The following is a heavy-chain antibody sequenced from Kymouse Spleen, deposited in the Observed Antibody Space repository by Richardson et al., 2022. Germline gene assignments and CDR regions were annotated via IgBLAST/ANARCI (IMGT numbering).Heavy chain of an antibody. V-gene: IGHV4-34*01. D-gene: IGHD6-19*01. J-gene: IGHJ5*02. CDR2: INHSGST. CDR3: AREYSSGFNWFDP. Sequence: QVQLQQWGAGLLKPSETLSLTCAVYGGSFSGYYWSWIRQPPGKGLEWIGEINHSGSTNYNPSLKSRVTISVDTSKNQFSLKLSSVTAADTAVYYCAREYSSGFNWFDPWGQGTLVTVSS. CDR1: GGSFSGYY.